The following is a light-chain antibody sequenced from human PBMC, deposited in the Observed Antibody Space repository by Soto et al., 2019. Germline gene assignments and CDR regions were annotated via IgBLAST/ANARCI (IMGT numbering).Light chain of an antibody. CDR2: DAS. CDR3: QQYENLPLT. J-gene: IGKJ4*01. V-gene: IGKV1-33*01. CDR1: QDISNY. Sequence: DIQMTQSPSSLSASVGDRVSITCQANQDISNYLNWYQQRPGKAPKLLIFDASNLQAGVPSRFSGSGSGTHFTFTITGLQPEDIATYYCQQYENLPLTFGGGTKLEIK.